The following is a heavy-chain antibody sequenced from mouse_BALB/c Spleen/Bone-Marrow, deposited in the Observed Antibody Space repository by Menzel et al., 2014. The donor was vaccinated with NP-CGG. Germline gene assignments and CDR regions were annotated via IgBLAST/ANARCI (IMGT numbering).Heavy chain of an antibody. Sequence: VQLKQSGAELVKTGASVKLSCTASGFNIKDTYLHWVKQRPEQGLDWIGRIDPANGNTKYDPKFQGMATITADTSSNTAYLQLSSLTSEDTAVYYCARWDYYAMDYWGQGTSVTVSS. CDR3: ARWDYYAMDY. V-gene: IGHV14-3*02. J-gene: IGHJ4*01. CDR1: GFNIKDTY. CDR2: IDPANGNT.